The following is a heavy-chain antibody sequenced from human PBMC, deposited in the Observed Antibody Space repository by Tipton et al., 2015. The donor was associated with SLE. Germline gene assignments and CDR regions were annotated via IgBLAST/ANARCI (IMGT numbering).Heavy chain of an antibody. D-gene: IGHD3-3*01. CDR3: ARGDFWSGYSL. Sequence: SLRLSCAASGFAFSSYWMHWVRQAPGKGLVWVSRINSDGSSTSYADSVKGRFTISRDNAKNTLYLQMNSLRAEDTAVYYCARGDFWSGYSLWGQGTLVTVSS. V-gene: IGHV3-74*01. J-gene: IGHJ4*02. CDR1: GFAFSSYW. CDR2: INSDGSST.